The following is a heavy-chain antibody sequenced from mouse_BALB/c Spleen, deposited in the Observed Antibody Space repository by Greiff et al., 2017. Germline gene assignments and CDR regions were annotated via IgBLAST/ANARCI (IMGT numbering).Heavy chain of an antibody. CDR2: IWSGGST. Sequence: VKVEESGPGLVQPSQSLSITCTVSGFSLTSYGVHWVRQSPGKGLEWLGVIWSGGSTDYNAAFISRLSISKDNSKSQVFFKMNSLQADDTAIYYCARNGDYYGSSYVGFDYWGQGTTLTVSS. V-gene: IGHV2-4-1*01. J-gene: IGHJ2*01. CDR1: GFSLTSYG. CDR3: ARNGDYYGSSYVGFDY. D-gene: IGHD1-1*01.